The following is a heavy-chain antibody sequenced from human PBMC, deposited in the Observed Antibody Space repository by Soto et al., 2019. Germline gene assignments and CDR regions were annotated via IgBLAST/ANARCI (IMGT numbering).Heavy chain of an antibody. CDR3: ARDELMSEYYDFWSGYYPYDILGMDV. J-gene: IGHJ6*03. D-gene: IGHD3-3*01. Sequence: EVQLVESGGGLVQPGGSLRLSCAASGFTFSSYSMNWVRQAPGKGLEWVSYISSSSSTIYYADSVKGRFTISRDNAKNSLYLQMNSLRAEDTAVYYCARDELMSEYYDFWSGYYPYDILGMDVWGKGTTVTVSS. CDR2: ISSSSSTI. V-gene: IGHV3-48*01. CDR1: GFTFSSYS.